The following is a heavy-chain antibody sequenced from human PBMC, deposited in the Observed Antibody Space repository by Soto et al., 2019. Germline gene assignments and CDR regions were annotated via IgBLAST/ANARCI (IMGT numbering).Heavy chain of an antibody. V-gene: IGHV3-23*01. CDR3: AKYSGDFPVYNGLNV. Sequence: EVQLLESGGGLVQPGGSLKLSCAASGFAFNGFAMSWVRQAPGKGLEWVSLISGGGDLAYYAESVKGRFTSSRDNSKNTLYLQMTFLRVDDTAVYYCAKYSGDFPVYNGLNVWGQGTTVTVSS. D-gene: IGHD1-26*01. J-gene: IGHJ6*02. CDR2: ISGGGDLA. CDR1: GFAFNGFA.